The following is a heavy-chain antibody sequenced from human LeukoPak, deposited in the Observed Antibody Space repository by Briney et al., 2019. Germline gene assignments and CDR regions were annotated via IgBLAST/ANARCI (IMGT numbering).Heavy chain of an antibody. V-gene: IGHV4-30-2*01. J-gene: IGHJ4*02. CDR2: IYHSGST. D-gene: IGHD1-14*01. CDR3: ARDNTYVSGFDY. Sequence: SQTLSLTCTVSGGSISSGGYSWSWIRQPPGKGLEWIGYIYHSGSTYYNPSLKSRVTISVDRSKNQFSLKLSSVTAADTAVYYCARDNTYVSGFDYWGQGTLDTVSS. CDR1: GGSISSGGYS.